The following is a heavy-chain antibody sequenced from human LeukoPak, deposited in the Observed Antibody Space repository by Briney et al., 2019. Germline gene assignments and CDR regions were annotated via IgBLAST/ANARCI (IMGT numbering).Heavy chain of an antibody. CDR3: AREESSGWSYYYYYGMDV. CDR1: GFTFSSYA. D-gene: IGHD6-19*01. J-gene: IGHJ6*02. Sequence: PGGSLRLSCAASGFTFSSYAMHWVRQAPGKGLEWVAVISYDGSNKYYADSVKGRFTISRDNSKNTLHLQMNSLRAEDTAVYYCAREESSGWSYYYYYGMDVWGQGTTVTVSS. V-gene: IGHV3-30-3*01. CDR2: ISYDGSNK.